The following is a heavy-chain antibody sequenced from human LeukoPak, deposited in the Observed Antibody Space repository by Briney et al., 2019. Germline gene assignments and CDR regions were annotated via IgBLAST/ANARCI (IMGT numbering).Heavy chain of an antibody. D-gene: IGHD3-10*01. V-gene: IGHV1-3*01. CDR1: GYTFTSYA. Sequence: ASVKVSCKASGYTFTSYAMHWVRQAPGQRLEWMGWINAGNGNTKYSQKFQGRVTITRDTSASTAYMELSSLRSEDTAVYYCARVVQVRGVIPPYYNYGMDVWGQGTTVTVSS. J-gene: IGHJ6*02. CDR2: INAGNGNT. CDR3: ARVVQVRGVIPPYYNYGMDV.